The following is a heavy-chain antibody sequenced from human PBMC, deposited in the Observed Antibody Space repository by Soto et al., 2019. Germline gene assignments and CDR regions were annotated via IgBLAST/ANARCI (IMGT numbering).Heavy chain of an antibody. CDR1: GFTVSSNY. J-gene: IGHJ4*02. CDR2: IYSGGST. V-gene: IGHV3-66*01. Sequence: EVQLVESGGGLVQPGGSLRLSCAASGFTVSSNYMSWVRQAPGKGLEWVSVIYSGGSTYYADSVKGRFTISRDNSKNTLYLQMNSLRAEDTAVYYCARGLYQVAATSSHWGQGTLVTVAS. D-gene: IGHD2-15*01. CDR3: ARGLYQVAATSSH.